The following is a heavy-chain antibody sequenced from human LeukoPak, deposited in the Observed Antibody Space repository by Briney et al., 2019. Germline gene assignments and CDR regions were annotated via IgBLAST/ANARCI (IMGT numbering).Heavy chain of an antibody. J-gene: IGHJ3*02. CDR3: ARRYYDILTGYYDAFDM. CDR2: IYPGDSDS. D-gene: IGHD3-9*01. V-gene: IGHV5-51*01. Sequence: GESLKISCKGSGYSFSSYWIGWVRQMPGKGLEWMGIIYPGDSDSRYSPSFQGQVTISADKSINNAYLSWSSLKASDTAMYYCARRYYDILTGYYDAFDMWGQGTMVTVSS. CDR1: GYSFSSYW.